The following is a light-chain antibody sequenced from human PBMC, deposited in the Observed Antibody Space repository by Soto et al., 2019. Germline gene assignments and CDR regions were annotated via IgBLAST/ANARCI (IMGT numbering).Light chain of an antibody. J-gene: IGLJ1*01. CDR2: EFT. CDR1: SSDVGGFKY. Sequence: QSVLIQPASVSGSPGQSITISCAGSSSDVGGFKYVSWYQQHPGKAPKLILYEFTNRPSGVSNRFSGSKSGNAASLTISGLQAEDEADYYCNSYTTSGTLYVFGTGTKVTVL. CDR3: NSYTTSGTLYV. V-gene: IGLV2-14*01.